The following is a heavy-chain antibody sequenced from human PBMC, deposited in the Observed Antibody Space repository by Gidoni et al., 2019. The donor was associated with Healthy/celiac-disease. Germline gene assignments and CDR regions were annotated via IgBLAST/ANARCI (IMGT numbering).Heavy chain of an antibody. Sequence: EVQLVESGGGLVQPGRSLRLSCTASGFTFGDDAMSWVRQAPGKGLEWGGFIRSKAYGGTTEYAASVKGRFTISRDDSKSIAYLQMNSLKTEDTAVYYCTLEPTYYYDSSGYYSAFDIWGQGTMVTVSS. CDR1: GFTFGDDA. J-gene: IGHJ3*02. D-gene: IGHD3-22*01. CDR3: TLEPTYYYDSSGYYSAFDI. V-gene: IGHV3-49*04. CDR2: IRSKAYGGTT.